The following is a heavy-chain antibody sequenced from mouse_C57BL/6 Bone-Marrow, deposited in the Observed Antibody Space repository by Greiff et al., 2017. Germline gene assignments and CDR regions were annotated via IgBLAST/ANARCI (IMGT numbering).Heavy chain of an antibody. CDR2: IDPSDSYT. J-gene: IGHJ2*01. V-gene: IGHV1-50*01. CDR1: GYTFTSYW. CDR3: AGFYGYFYYCDY. Sequence: VQLQQPGAELVKPGASVKLSCKASGYTFTSYWMQWVKQRPGQGLEWIGEIDPSDSYTNYNQKFKGKATLTVDTSSSTAYMQLSSLTSEDSAVYYCAGFYGYFYYCDYWGQGTTLTVSS. D-gene: IGHD2-2*01.